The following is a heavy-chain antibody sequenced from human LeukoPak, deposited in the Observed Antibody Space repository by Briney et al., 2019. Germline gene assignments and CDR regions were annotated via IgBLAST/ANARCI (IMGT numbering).Heavy chain of an antibody. CDR3: ARRRDLYSGSYYPFDY. D-gene: IGHD1-26*01. V-gene: IGHV5-51*01. CDR2: IYPRDSDT. CDR1: GHSFTNYW. Sequence: GESLKISCKDSGHSFTNYWFGWVRQMPGKGLEWMGIIYPRDSDTRYSPSFQGQINISADKSISTAYLQWSSLKASDTAMYYCARRRDLYSGSYYPFDYWGQGTLVTVSS. J-gene: IGHJ4*02.